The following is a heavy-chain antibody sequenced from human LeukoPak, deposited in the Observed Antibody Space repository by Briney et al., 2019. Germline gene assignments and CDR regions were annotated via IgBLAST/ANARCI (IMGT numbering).Heavy chain of an antibody. CDR3: ARARNYGSPNWFDP. CDR1: AYTFSNYD. D-gene: IGHD3-10*01. CDR2: IDPNSGNT. V-gene: IGHV1-8*03. J-gene: IGHJ5*02. Sequence: GASVKVSCKASAYTFSNYDIHWVRQATGQGLEWMGWIDPNSGNTGYAQKFQGRVTITWDTSITTAYMELSSLRSEDTAVYYCARARNYGSPNWFDPWGQGTLVTVSS.